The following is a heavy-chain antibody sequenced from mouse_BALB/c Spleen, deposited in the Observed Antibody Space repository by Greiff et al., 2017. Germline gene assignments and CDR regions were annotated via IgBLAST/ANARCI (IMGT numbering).Heavy chain of an antibody. J-gene: IGHJ3*01. V-gene: IGHV1S22*01. D-gene: IGHD1-1*01. CDR3: TREIYYYGSRGAWFAY. Sequence: LQHPGSELVRPGASVKLSCKASGYTFTSYWMHWVKQRPGQGLEWIGNIYPGSGSTNYDEKFKSKATLTVDTSSSTAYMQLSSLTSEDSAVYYCTREIYYYGSRGAWFAYWGQGTLVTVSA. CDR1: GYTFTSYW. CDR2: IYPGSGST.